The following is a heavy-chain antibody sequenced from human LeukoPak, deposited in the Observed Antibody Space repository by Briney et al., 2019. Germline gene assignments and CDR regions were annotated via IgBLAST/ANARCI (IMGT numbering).Heavy chain of an antibody. CDR1: GGSISNYY. CDR3: ARGRGYYGSGPSRWFDP. CDR2: IYAGGTA. D-gene: IGHD3-10*01. Sequence: SETLSLTCTVSGGSISNYYWSWIRQPAGKGLEWIGLIYAGGTASYNPSLKSRVTISVDTSKNQFSLKLSSVTAADTAVYYCARGRGYYGSGPSRWFDPWGQGTLVTVSS. V-gene: IGHV4-4*07. J-gene: IGHJ5*02.